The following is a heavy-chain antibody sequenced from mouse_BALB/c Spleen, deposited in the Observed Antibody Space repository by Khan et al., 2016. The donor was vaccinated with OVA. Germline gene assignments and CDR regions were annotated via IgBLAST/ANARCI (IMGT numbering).Heavy chain of an antibody. J-gene: IGHJ3*01. V-gene: IGHV1-80*01. Sequence: QVQLQQSGAELVRPGSSVKISCKASGYTFSSSWMNWVKQRPGQGLEWIGQIYPGNDDTNYNGKFKGKATLTADKSSRTAYMKLNSLTSEDSAVYCCARCYGSRFAYWGQGTLVTVSA. CDR2: IYPGNDDT. D-gene: IGHD1-1*01. CDR1: GYTFSSSW. CDR3: ARCYGSRFAY.